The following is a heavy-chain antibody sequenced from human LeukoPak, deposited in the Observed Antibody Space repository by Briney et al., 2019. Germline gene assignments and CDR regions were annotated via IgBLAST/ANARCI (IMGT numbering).Heavy chain of an antibody. CDR1: GGSTSSSSFY. Sequence: SETLSLTCTVSGGSTSSSSFYWGWIRQPPGKGLEWIGNIYYSGSTYYNPSLKSRVTISLDTSKNQFSLKLSSVTAADTAVYYCARRDIAARLNWFDPWGQGTLVTVSS. J-gene: IGHJ5*02. CDR2: IYYSGST. CDR3: ARRDIAARLNWFDP. V-gene: IGHV4-39*01. D-gene: IGHD6-6*01.